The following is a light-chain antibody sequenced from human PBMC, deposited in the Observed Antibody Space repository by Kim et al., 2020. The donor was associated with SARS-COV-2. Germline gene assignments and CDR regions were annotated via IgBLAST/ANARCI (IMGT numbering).Light chain of an antibody. J-gene: IGKJ4*01. V-gene: IGKV3-11*01. CDR2: DAS. CDR1: QSVSSY. CDR3: QHRSNWPPL. Sequence: LSTGERATLSCRASQSVSSYLAWYQQNTGQAPRLLIHDASNRATGIPARFSGSGSGTDFTLTIISLEPEDFAVYYCQHRSNWPPLVGGGTKVDIK.